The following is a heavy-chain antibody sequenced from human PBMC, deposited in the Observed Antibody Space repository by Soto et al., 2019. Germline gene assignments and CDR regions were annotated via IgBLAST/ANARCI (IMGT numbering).Heavy chain of an antibody. Sequence: SETLSLTCTVSGGSISSGGYYWSWIRQHPGKGLEWIGYIYYSGSTYYNPSLKSRVTISVDTSKNQFSLKLSSVTAADTAVYYCARDQQGIGAFDIWGQGTMVTVSS. J-gene: IGHJ3*02. CDR2: IYYSGST. V-gene: IGHV4-31*03. CDR3: ARDQQGIGAFDI. CDR1: GGSISSGGYY. D-gene: IGHD7-27*01.